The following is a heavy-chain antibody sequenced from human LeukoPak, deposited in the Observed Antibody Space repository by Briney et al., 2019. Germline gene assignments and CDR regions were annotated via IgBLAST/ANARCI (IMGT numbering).Heavy chain of an antibody. CDR1: GFTFSNSA. D-gene: IGHD6-19*01. V-gene: IGHV3-23*01. CDR3: AKGIYSSGWSYFDY. CDR2: LSGSGITT. Sequence: GGSLRLSCAASGFTFSNSAMSWVRQAPGKGLEWVSTLSGSGITTYYADSVKGRFTVSRDNSKNTLYLQMNSLRAEDTAVYYCAKGIYSSGWSYFDYWGQGTLVTVSS. J-gene: IGHJ4*02.